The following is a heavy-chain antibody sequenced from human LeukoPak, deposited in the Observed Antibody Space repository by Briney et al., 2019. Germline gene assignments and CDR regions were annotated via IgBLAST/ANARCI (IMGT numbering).Heavy chain of an antibody. V-gene: IGHV3-30*01. D-gene: IGHD4-17*01. Sequence: GRSLRLSCAASGFTFSSYAMHWVRQAPGKGLEWVAVISYDGSNKYYADSVKGRFTISRDNSKNTLYLQMNSLRAEDTAVYYCARDVITTVPSYMDVWGKGTTVTVSS. CDR3: ARDVITTVPSYMDV. J-gene: IGHJ6*03. CDR1: GFTFSSYA. CDR2: ISYDGSNK.